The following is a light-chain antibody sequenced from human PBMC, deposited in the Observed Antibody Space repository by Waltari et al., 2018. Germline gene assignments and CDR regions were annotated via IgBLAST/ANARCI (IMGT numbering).Light chain of an antibody. CDR1: QSINSW. CDR3: QQYNSSPYT. J-gene: IGKJ2*01. CDR2: DAS. Sequence: DIHMTQSPSTLSASVCDRVTTTCRPSQSINSWLAWYQQTPGEAPNLLIYDASSLQSGVPSRFSGSGSGKEFTLTISSLQPDDIATYYCQQYNSSPYTFGQGTKLEIK. V-gene: IGKV1-5*01.